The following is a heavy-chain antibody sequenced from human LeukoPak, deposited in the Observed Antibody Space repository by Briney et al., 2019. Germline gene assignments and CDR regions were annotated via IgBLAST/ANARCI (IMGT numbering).Heavy chain of an antibody. CDR2: IYYSGST. CDR1: GGSISSSSYY. D-gene: IGHD2-21*02. J-gene: IGHJ3*02. Sequence: PSETLSLTCTVSGGSISSSSYYWGWIRQPPGKGLEWIGSIYYSGSTYYNPSLKSRVTISVDTSKNQFSLKLSSVTAADTAVYYCARPNCGGDCRDAFDIWGQGTMVTVSS. CDR3: ARPNCGGDCRDAFDI. V-gene: IGHV4-39*01.